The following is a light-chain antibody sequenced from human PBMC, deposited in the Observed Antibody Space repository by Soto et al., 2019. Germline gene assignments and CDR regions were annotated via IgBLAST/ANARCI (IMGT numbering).Light chain of an antibody. V-gene: IGKV3-20*01. J-gene: IGKJ1*01. CDR2: GAA. CDR1: QSVSNNY. CDR3: QHYGSSGT. Sequence: EIVLTQSPGTLSLSPGERATLSCRASQSVSNNYLAWYQQKPDQAPSLLIYGAANRSAGLPDMFSGSWSGTVFTITSSILAPEDFAVYYCQHYGSSGTFGQGTKVEIK.